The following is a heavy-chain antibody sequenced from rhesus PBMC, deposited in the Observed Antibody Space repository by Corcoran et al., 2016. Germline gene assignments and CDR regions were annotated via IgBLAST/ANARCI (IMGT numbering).Heavy chain of an antibody. J-gene: IGHJ4*01. CDR3: ATRRSGTPFDY. CDR1: GGSISSSNW. CDR2: IFGSGGST. Sequence: QVQLQESGPAVVKPSETLSLTCAVSGGSISSSNWWSWIRQSPGKGLAWIGGIFGSGGSTEYNPSLKSRVTISIDTSKNQCALKLSSVTAADTAVYYCATRRSGTPFDYWGQGVLVTVSS. V-gene: IGHV4-93*02. D-gene: IGHD2-27*01.